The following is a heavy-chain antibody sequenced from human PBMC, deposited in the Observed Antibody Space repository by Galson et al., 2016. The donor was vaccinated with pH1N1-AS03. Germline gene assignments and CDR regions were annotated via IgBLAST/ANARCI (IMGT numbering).Heavy chain of an antibody. CDR1: GGAFSGYL. CDR3: ARGSTDYSVSSGHYWRLGASMDY. CDR2: MKDSGTT. Sequence: ETLSLTCAVYGGAFSGYLWTWIRQAPGRGLEWIGEMKDSGTTNYNPSLKSRVVISLDTSKRQFSLNLTSMTAADTAVYYCARGSTDYSVSSGHYWRLGASMDYWGQGILVTVSS. J-gene: IGHJ4*02. D-gene: IGHD3-22*01. V-gene: IGHV4-34*01.